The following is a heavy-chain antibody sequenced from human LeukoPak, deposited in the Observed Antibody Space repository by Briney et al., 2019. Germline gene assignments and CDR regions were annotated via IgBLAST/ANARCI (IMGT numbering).Heavy chain of an antibody. J-gene: IGHJ4*02. CDR2: IYKAGNT. V-gene: IGHV4-39*01. CDR1: GGSISSTTYY. Sequence: PSETLSLTCTVSGGSISSTTYYWAWIRQPPGKGLEWIGSIYKAGNTNYSPSLRSRVFISVDTSNNQFSLSLSSVTAADTAVYYCARVGEMVSTVIRGYYFDYWDQGALVTVSS. CDR3: ARVGEMVSTVIRGYYFDY. D-gene: IGHD5/OR15-5a*01.